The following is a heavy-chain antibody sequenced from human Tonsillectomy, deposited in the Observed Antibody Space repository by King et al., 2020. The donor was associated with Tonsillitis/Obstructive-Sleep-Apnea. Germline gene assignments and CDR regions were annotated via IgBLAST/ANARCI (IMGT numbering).Heavy chain of an antibody. CDR3: ARHVRDGYGTNFDY. CDR2: IYYTGST. Sequence: LQLQESGPGLVKPSETLSLTCTVSGHSIRSSSYYWGWIRQPPGKGLEWIGTIYYTGSTYYNPSLKSRVTISVDTSKNHFSLKLSSLTAADTAVYYCARHVRDGYGTNFDYWGQGTLVTVSS. D-gene: IGHD5-24*01. CDR1: GHSIRSSSYY. J-gene: IGHJ4*02. V-gene: IGHV4-39*01.